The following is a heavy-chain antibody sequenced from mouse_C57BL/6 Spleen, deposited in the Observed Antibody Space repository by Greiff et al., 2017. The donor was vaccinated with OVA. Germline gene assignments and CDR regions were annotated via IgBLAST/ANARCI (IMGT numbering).Heavy chain of an antibody. Sequence: VQLKESGGGLVKPGGSLKLSCAASGFTFSSYAMSWVRQTPEKRLEWVATISDGGSYTYYPDNVKGRFTISRDNAKTNLYLQMSHLKSEDTAMYYCARDFLYYYGSSYDAMDDWGQGTSVTVSS. J-gene: IGHJ4*01. CDR3: ARDFLYYYGSSYDAMDD. CDR2: ISDGGSYT. V-gene: IGHV5-4*01. D-gene: IGHD1-1*01. CDR1: GFTFSSYA.